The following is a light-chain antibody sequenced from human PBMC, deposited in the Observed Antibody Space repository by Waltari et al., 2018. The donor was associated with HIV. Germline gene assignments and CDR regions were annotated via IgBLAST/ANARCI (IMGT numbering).Light chain of an antibody. J-gene: IGLJ3*02. CDR1: SSDVGGSDY. V-gene: IGLV2-14*01. Sequence: QSALTPPASVSGSPGQSITISCTGTSSDVGGSDYVSWYQQDPGKAPKVIIYDVSKRPSGVSNRFSGSKSGNTASLTISGLQAEDEADYYCSSYTTGSTLVFGGGTTVTVL. CDR3: SSYTTGSTLV. CDR2: DVS.